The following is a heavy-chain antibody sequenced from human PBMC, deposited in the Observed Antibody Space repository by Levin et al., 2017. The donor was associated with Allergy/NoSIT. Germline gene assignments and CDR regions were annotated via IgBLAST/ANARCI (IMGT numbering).Heavy chain of an antibody. CDR3: ARSAHVTVIPAAIFAFDP. CDR2: IHYTGYT. J-gene: IGHJ5*02. CDR1: GGSISSYY. Sequence: SETLSLTCTVSGGSISSYYRSWIRQSPGKRPEWIGYIHYTGYTNYSPSLKSRVTISLDTSKNQFSLKLTSVTAADTAVYSCARSAHVTVIPAAIFAFDPWGQGILVTVSS. D-gene: IGHD2-2*01. V-gene: IGHV4-59*08.